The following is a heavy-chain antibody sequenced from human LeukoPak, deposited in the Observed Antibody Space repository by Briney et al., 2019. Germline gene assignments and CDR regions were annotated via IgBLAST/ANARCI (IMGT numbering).Heavy chain of an antibody. V-gene: IGHV1-18*01. Sequence: VSVKVSCKASGYTFTSYGISWVRQAPGQGLEWMGWISAYNGNTNYAQKLQGRVTMTTDTSTSTAYMELRSLRSDDTAVYYCARGPDDFWSGSYYFDYWGQGTLVTVSS. J-gene: IGHJ4*02. CDR2: ISAYNGNT. CDR1: GYTFTSYG. CDR3: ARGPDDFWSGSYYFDY. D-gene: IGHD3-3*01.